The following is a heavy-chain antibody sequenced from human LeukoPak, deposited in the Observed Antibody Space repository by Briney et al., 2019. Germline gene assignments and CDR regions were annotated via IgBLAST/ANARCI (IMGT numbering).Heavy chain of an antibody. V-gene: IGHV3-23*01. CDR2: ISGSGGST. CDR3: AKMGRYSSGWYAEYFQH. D-gene: IGHD6-19*01. CDR1: GFTFRTYA. J-gene: IGHJ1*01. Sequence: GGSLRLSCTGSGFTFRTYAFSWVRQAPGKGLEWVSAISGSGGSTYYADSVKGRFTISRDNSKNTLYLQMNSLRAEDTAVYYCAKMGRYSSGWYAEYFQHWGQGTLVTVSS.